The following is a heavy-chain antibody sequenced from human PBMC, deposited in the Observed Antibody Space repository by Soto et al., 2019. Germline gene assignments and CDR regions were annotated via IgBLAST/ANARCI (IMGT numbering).Heavy chain of an antibody. V-gene: IGHV3-66*01. D-gene: IGHD1-26*01. CDR1: GFLVSSNY. CDR2: IYSGSNT. J-gene: IGHJ4*02. Sequence: EVQLVESGGDLVQPGRSLRLSFAASGFLVSSNYMGWVRQAPGKGLEWVSVIYSGSNTHYADSVKGRFTISRDNSKNTLYLQMNSLRAEDTAVYYCARGYRVEGAYGAGAFFDYWGQGTLVTVSS. CDR3: ARGYRVEGAYGAGAFFDY.